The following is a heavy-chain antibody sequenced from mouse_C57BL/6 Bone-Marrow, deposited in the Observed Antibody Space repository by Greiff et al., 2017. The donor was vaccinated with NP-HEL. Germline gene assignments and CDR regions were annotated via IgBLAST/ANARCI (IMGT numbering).Heavy chain of an antibody. Sequence: QVTLKESGPGILQSSQTLSLTCSFSGFSLSTSGMGLSWIRQPSGKGLEWLAHIYWDDDKRYNPSLKSRLTISKDTSRNQVFLKITSVDTADTATYYCASNYYGSSYWYFDVWGTGTTVTVSS. V-gene: IGHV8-12*01. CDR3: ASNYYGSSYWYFDV. CDR1: GFSLSTSGMG. D-gene: IGHD1-1*01. CDR2: IYWDDDK. J-gene: IGHJ1*03.